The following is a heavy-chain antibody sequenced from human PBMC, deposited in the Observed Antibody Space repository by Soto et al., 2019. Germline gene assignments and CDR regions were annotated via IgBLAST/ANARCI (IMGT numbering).Heavy chain of an antibody. J-gene: IGHJ6*02. D-gene: IGHD3-3*01. CDR1: GFKLREYH. CDR3: ACVAPTIFGAQFHHNLVDV. CDR2: ISSSGTYT. Sequence: RGSLQLSCASSGFKLREYHMTWIRQAQRKRLEWISYISSSGTYTTYTDSVKGRFTVSRDNAKSSLYLQMNSLRGEDTAVYYCACVAPTIFGAQFHHNLVDVWGQGNTVPVSS. V-gene: IGHV3-11*06.